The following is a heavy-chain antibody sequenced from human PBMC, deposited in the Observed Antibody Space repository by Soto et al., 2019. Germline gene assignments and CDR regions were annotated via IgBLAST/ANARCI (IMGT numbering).Heavy chain of an antibody. J-gene: IGHJ6*02. CDR3: AMLGGWSGGSSGMDV. Sequence: EVQLVESGGGLVQPGGSLRLSCAASGLIFSDYHMDWVRQAPGKGLEWVGRIRRKANSYTTEYAASVKGRFTISRDDSKNSLYLQMYSLKTEDTAVYYCAMLGGWSGGSSGMDVWGQGPTVTVSS. D-gene: IGHD6-19*01. CDR2: IRRKANSYTT. V-gene: IGHV3-72*01. CDR1: GLIFSDYH.